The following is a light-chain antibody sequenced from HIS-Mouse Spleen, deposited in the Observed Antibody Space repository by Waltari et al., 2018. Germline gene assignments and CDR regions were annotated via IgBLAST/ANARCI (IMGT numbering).Light chain of an antibody. CDR3: SSYTSSSFNVV. CDR1: SRDVGGYNF. V-gene: IGLV2-14*03. Sequence: QSALTPPASVSGSPGQSITISCTGTSRDVGGYNFVSLYQQHPGKAPKLMIYDVSNRPSGVSNRFSGSKSGNTASLTISGLQAEDEADYYCSSYTSSSFNVVFGGGTKLTVL. CDR2: DVS. J-gene: IGLJ2*01.